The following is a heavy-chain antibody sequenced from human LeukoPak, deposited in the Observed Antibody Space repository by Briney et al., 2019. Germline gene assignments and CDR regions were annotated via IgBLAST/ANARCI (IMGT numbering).Heavy chain of an antibody. CDR2: INHSGST. D-gene: IGHD3-22*01. CDR3: ARGLRYYDSSGYYYFDY. V-gene: IGHV4-34*01. CDR1: GGSISGYY. Sequence: SETLSLTCTVSGGSISGYYWSWIRQPPGKGLEWIGEINHSGSTNYNPSLKSRVTISVDTSKNQFSLKLSSVTAADTAVYYCARGLRYYDSSGYYYFDYWGQGTLVTVSS. J-gene: IGHJ4*02.